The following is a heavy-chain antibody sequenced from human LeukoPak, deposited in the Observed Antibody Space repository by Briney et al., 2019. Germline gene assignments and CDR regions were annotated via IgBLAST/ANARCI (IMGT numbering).Heavy chain of an antibody. D-gene: IGHD1-26*01. CDR2: VSGTGGST. CDR3: AKDLGGGADY. CDR1: GFTFTNYA. Sequence: GGSLRLSCAASGFTFTNYAMSWVRQAPGKGLEWVSAVSGTGGSTYYADSVKGRFTISRDNSKNTLYLQMNSLRAEDTAVYYCAKDLGGGADYWGQGTLVTVSS. J-gene: IGHJ4*02. V-gene: IGHV3-23*01.